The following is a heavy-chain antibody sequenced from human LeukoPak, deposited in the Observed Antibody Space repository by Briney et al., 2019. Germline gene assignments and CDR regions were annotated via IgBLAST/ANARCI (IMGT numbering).Heavy chain of an antibody. CDR3: ARAPPFRRSFDL. J-gene: IGHJ2*01. V-gene: IGHV1-46*01. D-gene: IGHD2/OR15-2a*01. CDR2: INPSGGST. CDR1: GYTFTSYY. Sequence: ASVKVSCKASGYTFTSYYMHWVRQAPGQGLEWMGIINPSGGSTSYAQKFQGRVSMTRDTSTSTVYMELSSLRSEDTAVYYCARAPPFRRSFDLWGRGTLVTVSS.